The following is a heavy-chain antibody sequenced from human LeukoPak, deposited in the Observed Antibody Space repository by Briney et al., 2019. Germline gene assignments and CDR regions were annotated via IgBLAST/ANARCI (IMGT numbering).Heavy chain of an antibody. CDR1: GFIFSNYA. CDR3: AKDRPNGLDV. J-gene: IGHJ6*02. Sequence: PGGSLRLSCAASGFIFSNYAVHWVRQAPGKGPEWVSAIHGNGGSKYFADSVKGRFIISRDDSKKTFYLQMNSLRAEDTAVYYCAKDRPNGLDVWGQGTTVTVSS. V-gene: IGHV3-23*01. CDR2: IHGNGGSK.